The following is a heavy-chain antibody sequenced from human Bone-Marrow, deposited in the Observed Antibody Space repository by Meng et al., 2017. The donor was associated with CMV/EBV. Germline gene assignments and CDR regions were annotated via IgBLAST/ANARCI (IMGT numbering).Heavy chain of an antibody. CDR1: GGTFSSYA. CDR2: IYSGGSST. CDR3: ATGGSYYDSSGYWGY. V-gene: IGHV3-23*03. J-gene: IGHJ4*02. Sequence: SCKASGGTFSSYAMSWVRQAPGKGLEWVSVIYSGGSSTYYADSVKGRFTISRDNAKNSLYLQMNSLRAEDTAVYYCATGGSYYDSSGYWGYWGQGTLVTVSS. D-gene: IGHD3-22*01.